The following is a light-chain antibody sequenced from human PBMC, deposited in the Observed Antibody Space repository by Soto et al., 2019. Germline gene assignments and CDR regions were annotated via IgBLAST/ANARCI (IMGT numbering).Light chain of an antibody. CDR2: EVS. J-gene: IGKJ5*01. CDR3: QQYDKSPPIT. CDR1: QSILSNK. V-gene: IGKV3-20*01. Sequence: EVVLTQSPDTLSLSPGERATLFCRASQSILSNKLAWFQQKPGQPPRLLIHEVSRRVIGIPDRFSGSGSGTDFTLTISRMEPEDFAVYYCQQYDKSPPITFGQGTRLEIK.